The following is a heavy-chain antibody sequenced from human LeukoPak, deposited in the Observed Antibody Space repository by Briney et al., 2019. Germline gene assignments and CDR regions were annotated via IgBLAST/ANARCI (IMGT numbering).Heavy chain of an antibody. CDR2: ISSSTI. CDR1: GFTFSDYY. Sequence: PGGSLRLSCAASGFTFSDYYMNWVPQAPGKGLEWVSSISSSTIYYADSVKGRFTISRDNAKNSLYLQMNSLRAEDTAVYYCARDTYTYCGGDCYPDAFDIWGQGTMVTVSS. J-gene: IGHJ3*02. D-gene: IGHD2-21*02. CDR3: ARDTYTYCGGDCYPDAFDI. V-gene: IGHV3-69-1*01.